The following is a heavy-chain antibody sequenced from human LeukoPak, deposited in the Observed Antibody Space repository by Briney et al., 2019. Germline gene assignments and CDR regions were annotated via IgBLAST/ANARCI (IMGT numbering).Heavy chain of an antibody. V-gene: IGHV1-18*01. CDR2: ISAYNGNT. D-gene: IGHD3-22*01. Sequence: GASVKVSCKASGYTLTSYGISWVRQAPGQGLEWMGWISAYNGNTNYAQKLQGRVTMTTDTSTSTAYMELRSLRSDDTAVYYCARAYDYYDSSGYYPLYYFDYWGQGTLVTVSS. J-gene: IGHJ4*02. CDR3: ARAYDYYDSSGYYPLYYFDY. CDR1: GYTLTSYG.